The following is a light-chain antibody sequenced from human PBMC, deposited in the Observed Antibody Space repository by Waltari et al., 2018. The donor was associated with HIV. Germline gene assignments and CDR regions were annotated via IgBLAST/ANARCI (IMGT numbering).Light chain of an antibody. Sequence: QSVLTQPTSVSGAPGQRVTISCTVSSSNIGAGYDVHWYQQLPGTAPKLLIYGNSNRPSGVPDRFSGSKSGTSASLAITGLQAEDEADYYCQSYDSSLSGSVVFGGGTKLTVL. CDR2: GNS. V-gene: IGLV1-40*01. J-gene: IGLJ2*01. CDR3: QSYDSSLSGSVV. CDR1: SSNIGAGYD.